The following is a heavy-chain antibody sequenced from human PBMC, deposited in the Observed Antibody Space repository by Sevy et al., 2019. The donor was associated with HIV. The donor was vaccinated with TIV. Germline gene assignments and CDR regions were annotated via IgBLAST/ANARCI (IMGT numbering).Heavy chain of an antibody. D-gene: IGHD6-25*01. CDR1: GVSISGYY. Sequence: SETLSLTCTVSGVSISGYYWSWIRQSPGKGLEWIGYIYYSGMTNYNPSLKSRVTTSDDTSKNQFSLKLNSVTAADTAVYYCARAAAEYYYGMDVWGQGTKVTVSS. CDR3: ARAAAEYYYGMDV. CDR2: IYYSGMT. J-gene: IGHJ6*02. V-gene: IGHV4-59*01.